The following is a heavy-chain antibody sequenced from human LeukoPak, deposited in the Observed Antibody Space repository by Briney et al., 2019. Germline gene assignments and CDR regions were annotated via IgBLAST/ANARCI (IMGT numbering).Heavy chain of an antibody. D-gene: IGHD2-2*01. CDR2: VYTSGNT. V-gene: IGHV4-61*02. CDR3: ASTIQHAFDS. CDR1: GGSISSGTYS. J-gene: IGHJ3*02. Sequence: SETLSLTCTVSGGSISSGTYSWSWIRQPAGKGLEWIGRVYTSGNTNCNPSLKSRVAISVDTSNNQFSLQLSSVTAADTAVYYCASTIQHAFDSWGQGTMVTVSS.